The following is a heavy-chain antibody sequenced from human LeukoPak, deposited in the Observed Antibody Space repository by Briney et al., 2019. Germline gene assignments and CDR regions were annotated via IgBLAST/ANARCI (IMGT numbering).Heavy chain of an antibody. CDR3: AKDLERITIFGVVSNWFDP. D-gene: IGHD3-3*01. J-gene: IGHJ5*02. Sequence: GGSLRLSCTVSGIAFRNYPMNWVRQAPGKGLEWVSFISSDGGGTHYAGSVKGRFSTSRDNSKNTLYLQMNSLRAEDTAVYYCAKDLERITIFGVVSNWFDPWGQGTLVTVSS. V-gene: IGHV3-23*01. CDR2: ISSDGGGT. CDR1: GIAFRNYP.